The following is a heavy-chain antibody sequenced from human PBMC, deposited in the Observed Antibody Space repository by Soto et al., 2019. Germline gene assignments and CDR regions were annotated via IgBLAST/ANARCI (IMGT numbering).Heavy chain of an antibody. CDR3: ARAVHTMVQGVRFRVDQ. V-gene: IGHV1-2*02. D-gene: IGHD3-10*01. Sequence: QVQLVQSGAEMKKPGASVKVSCESSGYTFTAYYIHWVRQAPGHGLEWMGWINPNGGGTKYAQKFQGGVTMTRDTSINTAYMELTRLTSDDTAVYYCARAVHTMVQGVRFRVDQWGQGSLVTISS. CDR1: GYTFTAYY. CDR2: INPNGGGT. J-gene: IGHJ4*02.